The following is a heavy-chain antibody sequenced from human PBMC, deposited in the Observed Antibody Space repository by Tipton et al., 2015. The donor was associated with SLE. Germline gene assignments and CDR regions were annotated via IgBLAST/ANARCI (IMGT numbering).Heavy chain of an antibody. V-gene: IGHV4-38-2*02. J-gene: IGHJ5*02. CDR3: ARDDIVVVPARRGWFDP. D-gene: IGHD2-2*01. Sequence: TLSLTCTVSGYSISSGYYWGWIRQPPGKGLEWIGSIYHSGSTYYNPSLKSRVTISVGTSKNQFSLKLSSVTAADTAVYYCARDDIVVVPARRGWFDPWGQGTLVTVSS. CDR1: GYSISSGYY. CDR2: IYHSGST.